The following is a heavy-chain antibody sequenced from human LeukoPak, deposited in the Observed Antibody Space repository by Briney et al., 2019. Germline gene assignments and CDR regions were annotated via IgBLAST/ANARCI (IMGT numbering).Heavy chain of an antibody. Sequence: PSETLSLTCTVSGGSISSYHWSWIRQPAGKGLEWIGRIYTSWSTNYNPSLKSRVTMSVDTSKNQFSLKLSSVNAAATAVYSCARGPKTAMEIDYWGQGTLVTVSS. CDR1: GGSISSYH. CDR2: IYTSWST. V-gene: IGHV4-4*07. J-gene: IGHJ4*02. CDR3: ARGPKTAMEIDY. D-gene: IGHD5-18*01.